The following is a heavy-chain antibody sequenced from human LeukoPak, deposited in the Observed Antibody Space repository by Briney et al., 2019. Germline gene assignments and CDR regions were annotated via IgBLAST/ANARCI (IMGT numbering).Heavy chain of an antibody. Sequence: ASVKVSCKASGYTFTGYYMHWVRQAPGQGLEWMGWINPNSGGTNYAQKFLERVTITRDMSTSTAYMELSSLRSEDTAVYYCAADSLLRYSAYGDYYYYGMDVWGQGTTVTVSS. CDR3: AADSLLRYSAYGDYYYYGMDV. V-gene: IGHV1-2*02. D-gene: IGHD3-9*01. CDR2: INPNSGGT. J-gene: IGHJ6*02. CDR1: GYTFTGYY.